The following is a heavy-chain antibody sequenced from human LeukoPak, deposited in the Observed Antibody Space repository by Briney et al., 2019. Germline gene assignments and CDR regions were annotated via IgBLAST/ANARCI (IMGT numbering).Heavy chain of an antibody. V-gene: IGHV4-59*08. CDR3: ARHLYSGYDRVFDY. CDR2: IYYNGLT. CDR1: GGSISGYY. J-gene: IGHJ4*02. Sequence: SETLSLTCAVSGGSISGYYGIWIRQPPGKGLEWIGYIYYNGLTNYNPSLKSRVTISVDTSKNQFSLKLSSVTAADTAMYYCARHLYSGYDRVFDYWGQGTLVTVSS. D-gene: IGHD5-12*01.